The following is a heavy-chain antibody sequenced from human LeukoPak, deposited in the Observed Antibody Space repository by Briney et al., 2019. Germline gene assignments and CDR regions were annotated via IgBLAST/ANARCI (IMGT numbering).Heavy chain of an antibody. J-gene: IGHJ4*02. D-gene: IGHD6-19*01. V-gene: IGHV5-51*01. CDR2: IYPGDSDT. CDR3: ARRIAVAGYAEYYFDY. CDR1: GYSFTSYW. Sequence: GESLKISCQGSGYSFTSYWIGWVRQMPGKGLEWMGIIYPGDSDTRYSPSFQGQVTISADKSISTAYLQWSSLKASDTAMYYCARRIAVAGYAEYYFDYWGQGTLVTVSS.